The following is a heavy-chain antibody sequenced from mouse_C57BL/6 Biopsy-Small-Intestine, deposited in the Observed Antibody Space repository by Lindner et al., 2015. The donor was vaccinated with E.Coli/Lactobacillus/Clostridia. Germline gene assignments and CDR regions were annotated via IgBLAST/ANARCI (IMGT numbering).Heavy chain of an antibody. Sequence: SVKVSCKASGGTFSSYAINWVRQAPGQGLEWMGGIIPIFGTANYAQKFQGRVTITADKSTSTVYMELNSLRSEDTAVYYCARQLGIVRYFDLWGRGTLVTVSS. CDR1: GGTFSSYA. V-gene: IGHV1-81*01. CDR2: IIPIFGTA. CDR3: ARQLGIVRYFDL. J-gene: IGHJ1*01. D-gene: IGHD4-1*02.